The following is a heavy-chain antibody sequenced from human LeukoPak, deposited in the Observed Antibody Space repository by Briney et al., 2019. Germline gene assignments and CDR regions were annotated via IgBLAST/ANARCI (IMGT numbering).Heavy chain of an antibody. CDR1: GFTFSSYA. V-gene: IGHV3-30-3*01. J-gene: IGHJ4*02. CDR3: ARDASGLDY. CDR2: ISYDGSNK. D-gene: IGHD6-19*01. Sequence: GGSLRLSCAASGFTFSSYAMHWVRQAPGKGLEWVAVISYDGSNKYYADSVKGRFTISRDNSKNTLYLQMNSLRAEDTAVYYCARDASGLDYWGQGTLVTVSS.